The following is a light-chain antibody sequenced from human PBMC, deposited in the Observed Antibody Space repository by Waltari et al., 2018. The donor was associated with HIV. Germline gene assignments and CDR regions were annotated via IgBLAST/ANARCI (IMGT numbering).Light chain of an antibody. Sequence: EIVLTQSPGTLSLAPGTRATLSCRASESLGSSDLAWYHQRPGQAPRLLIYGASNRATGIPDRFSGSGSGTDFTLSINSLEPEDFAIYYCQHYTSSPTWTFGQGTKVEIK. CDR1: ESLGSSD. CDR3: QHYTSSPTWT. J-gene: IGKJ1*01. V-gene: IGKV3-20*01. CDR2: GAS.